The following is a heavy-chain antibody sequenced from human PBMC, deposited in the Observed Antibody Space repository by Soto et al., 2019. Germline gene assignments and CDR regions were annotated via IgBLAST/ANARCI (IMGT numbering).Heavy chain of an antibody. CDR2: SYYSGST. V-gene: IGHV4-59*01. CDR1: GGSISSYY. D-gene: IGHD6-13*01. CDR3: ARDNAAGWFDP. Sequence: PSETLSLTCTVSGGSISSYYWSWIRQPPGKGLEWIGYSYYSGSTNYNPSLKSRVTISVDTSKNQFSLKLSSVTAADTAVYYCARDNAAGWFDPWGQGTLVTV. J-gene: IGHJ5*02.